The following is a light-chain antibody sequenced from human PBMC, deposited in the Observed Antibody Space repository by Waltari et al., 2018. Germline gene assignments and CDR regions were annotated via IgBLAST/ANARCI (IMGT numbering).Light chain of an antibody. CDR2: HAS. CDR3: QHYESLPVT. V-gene: IGKV3-20*01. Sequence: EIVLTQSPGTLSLSPGERATLSCRASPSISKYLAWYQQKPGQAPRLLIYHASRRAAGIPDRFSGSGAGTDFSLSISRLEPEDFAVYYCQHYESLPVTFGQGTKVEIK. CDR1: PSISKY. J-gene: IGKJ1*01.